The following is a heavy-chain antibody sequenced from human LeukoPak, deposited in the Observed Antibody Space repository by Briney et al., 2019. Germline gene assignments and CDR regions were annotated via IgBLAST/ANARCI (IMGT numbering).Heavy chain of an antibody. D-gene: IGHD3-22*01. Sequence: PGGSLRLSCAASGSTFSSYAMHWVRQAPGKGLEWVAVISYDGSNKYYADSVKGRFTISRDNSKNTLYVQMNSLRAEDTAVYYCAREGEDGSYDSSGYYYAPFDYWGQGTLVTVSS. J-gene: IGHJ4*02. CDR1: GSTFSSYA. CDR3: AREGEDGSYDSSGYYYAPFDY. CDR2: ISYDGSNK. V-gene: IGHV3-30-3*01.